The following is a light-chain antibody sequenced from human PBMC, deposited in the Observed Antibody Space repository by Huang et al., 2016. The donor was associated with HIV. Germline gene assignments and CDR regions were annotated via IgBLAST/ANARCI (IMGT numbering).Light chain of an antibody. CDR2: GAS. J-gene: IGKJ1*01. CDR1: QYVSSRY. V-gene: IGKV3-20*01. CDR3: QQYGSSLPWT. Sequence: VLLTQSPGTLSLSPGERATLSCRASQYVSSRYLAWYQQKPGQAPRLLIYGASRRATGIPDRCSGSGSGTDVTLSISRVEPEDFAVYYCQQYGSSLPWTFGQGTKVETK.